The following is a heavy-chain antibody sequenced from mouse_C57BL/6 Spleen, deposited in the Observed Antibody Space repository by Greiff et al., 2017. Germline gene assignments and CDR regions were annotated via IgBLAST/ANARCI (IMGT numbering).Heavy chain of an antibody. Sequence: QVQLKQSGPGLVAPSQSLSITCTVSGFSLTSYGVSWVRQPPGKGLEWLGVIWGDGSTNYHSALISRLSLSKDNSKSQVFLKLNRLQTDDTAAYCCAKPGSSYYYFDYWGQGTTLTVSS. J-gene: IGHJ2*01. CDR2: IWGDGST. CDR1: GFSLTSYG. D-gene: IGHD1-1*01. V-gene: IGHV2-3*01. CDR3: AKPGSSYYYFDY.